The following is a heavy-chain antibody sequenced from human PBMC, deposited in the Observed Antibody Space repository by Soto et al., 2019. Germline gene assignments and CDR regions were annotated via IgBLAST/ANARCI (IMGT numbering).Heavy chain of an antibody. J-gene: IGHJ3*01. CDR1: GFTFSSYA. D-gene: IGHD6-13*01. V-gene: IGHV3-23*01. CDR2: ISGSGVST. CDR3: ATITQRGRRWSSRLDAFDL. Sequence: EVQLLESGGGLVQPGGSLRLSCAASGFTFSSYAMSWVRQAPGKGLEWVSAISGSGVSTYYADSVKGRFTISRDNSKNTLYLQMSSLRAEDTAVYYCATITQRGRRWSSRLDAFDLWGQGTMVTVSS.